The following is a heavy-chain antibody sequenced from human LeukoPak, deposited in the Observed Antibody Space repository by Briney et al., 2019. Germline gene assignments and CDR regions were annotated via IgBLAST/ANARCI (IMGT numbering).Heavy chain of an antibody. CDR2: IYYSGSS. CDR3: AGRLWRRDGYNLSAFDI. J-gene: IGHJ3*02. D-gene: IGHD5-24*01. CDR1: SGSISSYY. V-gene: IGHV4-59*01. Sequence: SETLSLTCTVSSGSISSYYWSWIRQPPGKGLEWIGYIYYSGSSNYNPSLKSRVTMSVDTSKKQFSLRVSSVTAADTAVYYCAGRLWRRDGYNLSAFDIWGQGTMVTVSS.